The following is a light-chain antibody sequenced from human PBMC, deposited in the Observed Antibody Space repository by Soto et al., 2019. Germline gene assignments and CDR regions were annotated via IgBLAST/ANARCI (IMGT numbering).Light chain of an antibody. J-gene: IGKJ2*01. V-gene: IGKV1-5*03. Sequence: DIQMTQSPSTLSASVGDRVTITCRASQSINTWLAWYQQKPGKAPKLLIYKASSLGSGVPSRFSGSGSGTEFPLPISSLQPDDFAIYYCQQYNSHSSYTFGQGTKLEIK. CDR2: KAS. CDR1: QSINTW. CDR3: QQYNSHSSYT.